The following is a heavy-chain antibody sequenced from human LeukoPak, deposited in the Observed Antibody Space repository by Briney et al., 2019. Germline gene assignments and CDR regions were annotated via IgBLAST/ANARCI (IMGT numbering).Heavy chain of an antibody. D-gene: IGHD1-26*01. CDR2: INPNSGGT. V-gene: IGHV1-2*02. Sequence: GASVKVSCKASGYTFTGYYMHWVRQAPGQGLEWMGWINPNSGGTNYAQKFQGRVTMTRDTPINTAYMELSRLKSDDTAVYYCARAYSGSDGTYWGQGTLVTVSS. CDR1: GYTFTGYY. CDR3: ARAYSGSDGTY. J-gene: IGHJ4*02.